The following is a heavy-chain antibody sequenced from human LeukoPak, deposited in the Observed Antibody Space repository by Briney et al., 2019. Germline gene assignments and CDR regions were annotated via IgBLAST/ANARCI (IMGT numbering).Heavy chain of an antibody. CDR1: GFTFSSYW. V-gene: IGHV3-7*01. D-gene: IGHD2-21*01. J-gene: IGHJ4*02. Sequence: GGSLRLSCAASGFTFSSYWMSWVRQAPGKGLEWVANIKQDGADKYYVDSMKGRFTISRDNAKNSLYLQMDSLRAEDTAVYYCAREDSVALLSHWGQGALVTVSS. CDR3: AREDSVALLSH. CDR2: IKQDGADK.